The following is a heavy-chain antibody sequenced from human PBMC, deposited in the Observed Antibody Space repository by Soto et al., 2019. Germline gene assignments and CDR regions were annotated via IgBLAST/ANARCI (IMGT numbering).Heavy chain of an antibody. D-gene: IGHD3-22*01. CDR3: ARDLSDSSGYYQYYFDY. J-gene: IGHJ4*02. V-gene: IGHV1-46*01. CDR1: GYTFTSYY. Sequence: QVQLVQSGAEVKKPGASVKVSCKASGYTFTSYYMHWVRQAPGQGLEWMGIINPSGGSTSYAQKFQGRVTMTRDTSTSTVYMELSSLRSEDTAVYYCARDLSDSSGYYQYYFDYWGQGTLVTVSS. CDR2: INPSGGST.